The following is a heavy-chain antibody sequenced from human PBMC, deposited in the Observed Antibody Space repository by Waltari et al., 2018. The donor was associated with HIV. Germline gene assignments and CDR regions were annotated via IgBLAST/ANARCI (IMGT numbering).Heavy chain of an antibody. CDR1: GYTFNDHG. Sequence: QVQLVQSGGEVQKPGASVKVSCKASGYTFNDHGITWVRQAPGQGLEWMAWISPYNGNTDYAQRFQGRVSVTTDTSTNTAYMELRSLRSDDTAVYFCARVAGGDYFDYWGQGTLVTVSS. D-gene: IGHD4-17*01. V-gene: IGHV1-18*01. CDR3: ARVAGGDYFDY. CDR2: ISPYNGNT. J-gene: IGHJ4*02.